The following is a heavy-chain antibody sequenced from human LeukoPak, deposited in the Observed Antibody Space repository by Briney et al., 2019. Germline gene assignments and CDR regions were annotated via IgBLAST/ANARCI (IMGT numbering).Heavy chain of an antibody. J-gene: IGHJ4*02. CDR3: AKGRYSSAWSGGDY. CDR2: ISGSGGTT. CDR1: GFTFSSYV. V-gene: IGHV3-23*01. Sequence: GGSLRLSCAASGFTFSSYVMTWFRQAPAKGLEWVSSISGSGGTTYYADSVMGRFTISRDNSKNTVYLEMNSLRGEDTALYFCAKGRYSSAWSGGDYWGQGTLVTVSS. D-gene: IGHD6-19*01.